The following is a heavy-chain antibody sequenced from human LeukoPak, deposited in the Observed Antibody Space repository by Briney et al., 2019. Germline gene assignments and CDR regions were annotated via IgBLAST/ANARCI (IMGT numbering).Heavy chain of an antibody. CDR3: AKDVRVGGGGMDV. CDR1: GFTFSTYA. D-gene: IGHD1-26*01. CDR2: ISDSGANK. Sequence: GGSLRLSCAASGFTFSTYAMNWGRQAPGKGLEWVSLISDSGANKHYAASVKGRFTISRDNSKNTLSLQMNSLRHEDTAVYYCAKDVRVGGGGMDVWGQGTPVTVSS. V-gene: IGHV3-23*01. J-gene: IGHJ6*02.